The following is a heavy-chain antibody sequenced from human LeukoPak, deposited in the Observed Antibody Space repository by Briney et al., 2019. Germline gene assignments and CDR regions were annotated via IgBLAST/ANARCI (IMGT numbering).Heavy chain of an antibody. CDR2: ISYDGNNK. Sequence: GGSLRLSCAASGFTFSSYGMHWVRRAPGKGLEWVAVISYDGNNKYYADSVRGRFTISRDNSKNTLYLQMNSLRAEDTAVFYCASTQWDRLHYWGQGTLVTVSS. J-gene: IGHJ4*02. V-gene: IGHV3-30*03. D-gene: IGHD2-21*02. CDR3: ASTQWDRLHY. CDR1: GFTFSSYG.